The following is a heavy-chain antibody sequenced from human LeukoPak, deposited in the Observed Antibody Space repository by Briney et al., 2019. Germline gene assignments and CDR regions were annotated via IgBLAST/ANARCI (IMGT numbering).Heavy chain of an antibody. V-gene: IGHV3-74*01. CDR3: ARGGVYSTSAVDY. D-gene: IGHD6-6*01. CDR1: GFTFSTYW. Sequence: GGSLRLSCAASGFTFSTYWMHSVRQAPGKGLVWVSRINSDGSSTSYADSVRGRFTISRDYAKNTLYLQMNSLRAEDTAVYYCARGGVYSTSAVDYWGQGTLVTVSS. J-gene: IGHJ4*02. CDR2: INSDGSST.